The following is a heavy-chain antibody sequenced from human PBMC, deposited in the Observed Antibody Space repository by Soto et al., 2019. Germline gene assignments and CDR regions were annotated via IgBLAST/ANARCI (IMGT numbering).Heavy chain of an antibody. CDR1: GYTFNTYY. J-gene: IGHJ4*02. CDR3: ARGGHIAVVTASFDN. D-gene: IGHD2-21*02. V-gene: IGHV1-46*02. Sequence: QVQLVQSGAEVRKPGASVKVSCKPSGYTFNTYYLHWLRQAPGQALEWMGVIHPSGGDTTYAQKFLARVTVTRDTSTTTVFMELSSLRSDDTAVYYCARGGHIAVVTASFDNWGQGTLVTVSS. CDR2: IHPSGGDT.